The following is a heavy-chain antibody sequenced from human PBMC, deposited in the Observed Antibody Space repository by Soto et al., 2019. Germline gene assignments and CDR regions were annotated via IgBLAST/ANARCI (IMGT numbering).Heavy chain of an antibody. D-gene: IGHD6-19*01. J-gene: IGHJ4*02. CDR2: IYYSGST. CDR3: AKLGQSGWGAYFDY. CDR1: GGSISSSSYY. Sequence: SETLSLTCTVSGGSISSSSYYWGWIRQPPGKGLEWIGSIYYSGSTYYNPSLKSRVTISVDTSNNQFSLKLSSVTAADTAVYYCAKLGQSGWGAYFDYWGQGTLVTVSS. V-gene: IGHV4-39*01.